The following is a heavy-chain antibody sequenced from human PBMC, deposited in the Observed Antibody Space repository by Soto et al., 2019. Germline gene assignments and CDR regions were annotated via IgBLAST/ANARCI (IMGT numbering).Heavy chain of an antibody. Sequence: GASVKVSCKASGGAFSSYTISWVRQAPGQGLEWMGRIIPILGIANYAQKFQGRVTITADKSTGTAYMELSSLRSEDTAVYYCARDKDCSGGSCYPFDYWGQGTLVTVSS. CDR2: IIPILGIA. J-gene: IGHJ4*02. CDR3: ARDKDCSGGSCYPFDY. CDR1: GGAFSSYT. D-gene: IGHD2-15*01. V-gene: IGHV1-69*04.